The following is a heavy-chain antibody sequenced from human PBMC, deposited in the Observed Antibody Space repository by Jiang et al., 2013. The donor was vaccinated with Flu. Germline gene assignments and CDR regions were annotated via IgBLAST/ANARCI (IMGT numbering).Heavy chain of an antibody. J-gene: IGHJ3*02. Sequence: VQLLESGGGLVQPGESLRLSCATSGFTFSSYAMSWVRQAPGKGPEWVSGISARGGNTYYADAVKGRFTISRDSSKSMLYLQMNSLRVEDTAIYYCGKDPNGDYVGGFDMWGQGTMIIVSS. CDR1: GFTFSSYA. CDR2: ISARGGNT. D-gene: IGHD4-23*01. V-gene: IGHV3-23*01. CDR3: GKDPNGDYVGGFDM.